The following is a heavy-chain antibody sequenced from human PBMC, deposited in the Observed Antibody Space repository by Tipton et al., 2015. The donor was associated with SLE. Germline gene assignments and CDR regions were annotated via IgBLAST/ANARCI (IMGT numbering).Heavy chain of an antibody. J-gene: IGHJ6*02. CDR2: IAYDGSNK. CDR1: GFTFTTYD. V-gene: IGHV3-30*04. CDR3: ARVLGSFYGMDV. Sequence: SLRLSCAASGFTFTTYDMHWVRQAPGKGLEWVAVIAYDGSNKYYADSVKGRFTISRDNSKNTPYLQVNSLRAEDTAVYYCARVLGSFYGMDVWGQGTTVTVSS.